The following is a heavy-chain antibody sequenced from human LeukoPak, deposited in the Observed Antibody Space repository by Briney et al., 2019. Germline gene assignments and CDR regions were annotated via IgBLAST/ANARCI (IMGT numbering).Heavy chain of an antibody. CDR3: ARGGCSGGSCPVDY. Sequence: GASVKVSCKASGYTFTSYDINWVRQATGQGLEWMGWMNPNNGNTGYAQKFQGRVTMTRNTSISTAYMELSSLRSEDTAVYYCARGGCSGGSCPVDYWGQGTLVTVSS. J-gene: IGHJ4*02. CDR2: MNPNNGNT. D-gene: IGHD2-15*01. V-gene: IGHV1-8*01. CDR1: GYTFTSYD.